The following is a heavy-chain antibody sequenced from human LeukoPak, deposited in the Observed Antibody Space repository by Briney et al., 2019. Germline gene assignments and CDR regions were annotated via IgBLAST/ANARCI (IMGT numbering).Heavy chain of an antibody. V-gene: IGHV3-21*01. CDR2: ISSSSSYI. J-gene: IGHJ6*02. CDR3: ARERPYYYGMDV. CDR1: GFTFSSYS. Sequence: GGSLRLSCAASGFTFSSYSMNWVRQAPGKGLEWVSSISSSSSYIYYADSVKGRFTNSRDNAKNSLYLQMNSLRAEDTAVYYCARERPYYYGMDVWGQGTTVTVSS.